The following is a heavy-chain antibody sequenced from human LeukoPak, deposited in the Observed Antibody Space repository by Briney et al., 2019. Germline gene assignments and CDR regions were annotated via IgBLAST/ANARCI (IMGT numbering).Heavy chain of an antibody. CDR1: GFTFSSYA. D-gene: IGHD5-18*01. Sequence: PGGSLRLSCAASGFTFSSYAMSWVRQAPGKGLEWVSAISGSGGSTYYADSVKGRFTISRDNSKNTLYLQMNSLRAEDTAVHYCAKDSWLIQLWLEYWGQGTLVTVSS. CDR3: AKDSWLIQLWLEY. J-gene: IGHJ4*02. V-gene: IGHV3-23*01. CDR2: ISGSGGST.